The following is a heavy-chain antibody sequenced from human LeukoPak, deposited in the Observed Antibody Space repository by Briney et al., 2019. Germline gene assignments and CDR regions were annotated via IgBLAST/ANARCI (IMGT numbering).Heavy chain of an antibody. V-gene: IGHV1-2*04. CDR2: INPNSGGT. CDR3: AREYSSSCFDF. J-gene: IGHJ4*02. D-gene: IGHD6-13*01. Sequence: GASVKVSCKASGYTFTGNYIHWVRQAPGQGLEWMGRINPNSGGTNYAQKFQGWVTMTRDTSISTAYMELSRLKSDDTAVYYCAREYSSSCFDFWGQGTLVTVSS. CDR1: GYTFTGNY.